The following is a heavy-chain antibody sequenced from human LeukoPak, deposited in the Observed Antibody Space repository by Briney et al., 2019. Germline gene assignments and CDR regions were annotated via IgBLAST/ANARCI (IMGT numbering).Heavy chain of an antibody. J-gene: IGHJ6*03. V-gene: IGHV3-7*01. CDR3: ARDLRSSIAVLYYYYYYMDV. Sequence: GGSLRLSCAASGFTFSSYWMSWVRQAPGKGLEWVANIKQDGSEKYYVDSVKGRFTISRDNAKNSLYLQMNSLRAEDTAVYYCARDLRSSIAVLYYYYYYMDVWGEGTTVTISS. CDR2: IKQDGSEK. CDR1: GFTFSSYW. D-gene: IGHD6-6*01.